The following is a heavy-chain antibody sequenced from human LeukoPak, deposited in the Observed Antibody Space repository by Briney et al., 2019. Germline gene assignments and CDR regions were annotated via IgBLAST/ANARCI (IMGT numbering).Heavy chain of an antibody. CDR2: INWNGGTT. J-gene: IGHJ3*02. Sequence: GGSLRLSCAASGFRFDDHGMNWVRQAPGKGLEWVSGINWNGGTTGYVDSVKGRFTISRDNAKNSLYVQMNSLRAEDTAVYYCARDRGLSYAFDIWGQGTMVTVSS. D-gene: IGHD3-10*01. CDR1: GFRFDDHG. CDR3: ARDRGLSYAFDI. V-gene: IGHV3-20*04.